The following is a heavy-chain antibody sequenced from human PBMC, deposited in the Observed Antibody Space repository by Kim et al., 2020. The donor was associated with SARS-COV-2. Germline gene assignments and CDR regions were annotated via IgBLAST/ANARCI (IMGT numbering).Heavy chain of an antibody. V-gene: IGHV4-39*01. J-gene: IGHJ6*02. CDR3: AXGDYGLGMDV. CDR1: GGSISSSSYY. Sequence: SETLSLTCAVSGGSISSSSYYWGWIRQPPGKGLEWIGNIYYSGNTYYNPSLKSRVTISVDTSKNQFSLKLSSVTAADTAVYYCAXGDYGLGMDVWGQGTTVIVSS. CDR2: IYYSGNT. D-gene: IGHD4-17*01.